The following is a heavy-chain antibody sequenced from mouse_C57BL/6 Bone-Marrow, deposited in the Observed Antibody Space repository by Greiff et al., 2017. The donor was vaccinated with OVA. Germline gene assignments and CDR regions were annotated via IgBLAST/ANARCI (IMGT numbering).Heavy chain of an antibody. D-gene: IGHD2-4*01. Sequence: VQLQQPGAELVMPGASVKLSCKASGYTFTSYWMHWVKQRPGQGLEWIGEIDPSDSYTNYNQKFKGKSTLTVDKSSSTAYMQLSSLTSEDSAVYYCARGPIYYDFSWLAYGGQGTLVTVSA. CDR1: GYTFTSYW. V-gene: IGHV1-69*01. CDR2: IDPSDSYT. CDR3: ARGPIYYDFSWLAY. J-gene: IGHJ3*01.